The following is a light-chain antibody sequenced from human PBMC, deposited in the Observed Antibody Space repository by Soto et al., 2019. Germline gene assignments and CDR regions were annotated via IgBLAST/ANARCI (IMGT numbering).Light chain of an antibody. CDR3: QQSYIPPWT. Sequence: STQSACVGYRGAMTWRASQSINRFLNWYQHKPGKGPNLLIYGASNLQSGVPSRFSGSGSGTDFTLTISSLQPEDFATYYCQQSYIPPWTFGQGTKVDIK. J-gene: IGKJ1*01. CDR2: GAS. CDR1: QSINRF. V-gene: IGKV1-39*01.